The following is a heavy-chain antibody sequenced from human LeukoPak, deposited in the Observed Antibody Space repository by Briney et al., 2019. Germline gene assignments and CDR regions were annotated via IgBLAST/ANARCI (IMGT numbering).Heavy chain of an antibody. CDR2: ISSDGSYI. J-gene: IGHJ4*02. CDR1: GFSFNSYT. V-gene: IGHV3-21*01. CDR3: ARAGGPKHRGSRYFDY. Sequence: GGSLRLSCEVAGFSFNSYTMTWVRQAPGKGLEWVSSISSDGSYINYTASVKGRFTISRDNAKNSLYLQMNNLRAEDTAVYYCARAGGPKHRGSRYFDYRGQGTLVPVSS. D-gene: IGHD3-16*01.